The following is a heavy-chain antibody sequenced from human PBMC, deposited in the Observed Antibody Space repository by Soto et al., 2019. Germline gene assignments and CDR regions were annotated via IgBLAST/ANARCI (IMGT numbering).Heavy chain of an antibody. CDR1: GFTFSSYS. D-gene: IGHD6-13*01. V-gene: IGHV3-21*01. Sequence: GGSLRLSCAASGFTFSSYSMNWVRQAPGKGLEWVSSISSSSSYIYYADSVKGRFTISRDNAKNSLYLQMNSLRAEDTAVYYCATSSVGAAAGVGDYYGMDVWGQGTTVTVSS. J-gene: IGHJ6*02. CDR3: ATSSVGAAAGVGDYYGMDV. CDR2: ISSSSSYI.